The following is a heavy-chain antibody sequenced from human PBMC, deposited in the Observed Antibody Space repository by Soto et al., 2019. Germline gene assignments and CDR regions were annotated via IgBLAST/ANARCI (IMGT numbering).Heavy chain of an antibody. V-gene: IGHV3-33*01. CDR2: IWYDGSNK. CDR1: GFTFSSYG. CDR3: ARSRGGYSGYVAGDDDAFDI. D-gene: IGHD5-12*01. Sequence: HPGGSLRLSCAASGFTFSSYGMHWVRQAPGKGLEWVAVIWYDGSNKYYADSVKGRFTISRDNSKNTLYLQMNSLRAEDTAVYYCARSRGGYSGYVAGDDDAFDIWGQGTMVTVSS. J-gene: IGHJ3*02.